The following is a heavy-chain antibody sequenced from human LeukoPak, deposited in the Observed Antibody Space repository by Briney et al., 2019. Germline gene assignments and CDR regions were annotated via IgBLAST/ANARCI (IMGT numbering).Heavy chain of an antibody. CDR2: ISSSGSTI. V-gene: IGHV3-11*04. D-gene: IGHD2-2*01. CDR3: ARESIVVVPAATY. J-gene: IGHJ4*02. Sequence: PGGSLRLSCAASGFTFSGYYMSWIRQAPGKGLEWVSYISSSGSTIYYADSVKGRFTISRDNAKNSLYLQMNSLRAEDTAVYYCARESIVVVPAATYWGQGTLVTVSS. CDR1: GFTFSGYY.